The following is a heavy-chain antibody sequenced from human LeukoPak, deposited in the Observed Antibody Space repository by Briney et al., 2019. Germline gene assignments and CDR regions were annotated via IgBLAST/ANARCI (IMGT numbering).Heavy chain of an antibody. D-gene: IGHD3-16*01. V-gene: IGHV3-30*02. CDR1: GLIFSSYG. CDR2: IRNDGSNK. Sequence: GGSLRLSCAASGLIFSSYGMHWLRQAPAKGLEWVAFIRNDGSNKYYADSVKGRFTISRDNSKNTLYLQMNSLRAEDTAVYYCARGGVDYWGQGTLVTVSS. CDR3: ARGGVDY. J-gene: IGHJ4*02.